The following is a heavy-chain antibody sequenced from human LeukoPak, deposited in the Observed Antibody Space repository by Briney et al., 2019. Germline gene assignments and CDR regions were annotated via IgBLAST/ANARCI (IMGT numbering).Heavy chain of an antibody. J-gene: IGHJ3*02. CDR3: ARCVGSYYRHDAFDI. Sequence: GESLKISCKGSGYSFTSYWIGWVRQMPGKGLEWMGIIYPGDSDTRYSPSFQGQVTISADKSISTAYLQWSSLKASDTAMYYCARCVGSYYRHDAFDIWGQGTPVTVPS. CDR1: GYSFTSYW. CDR2: IYPGDSDT. D-gene: IGHD1-26*01. V-gene: IGHV5-51*01.